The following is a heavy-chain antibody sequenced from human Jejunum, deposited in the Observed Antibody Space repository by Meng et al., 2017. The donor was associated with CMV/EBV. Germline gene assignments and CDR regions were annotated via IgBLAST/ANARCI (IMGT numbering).Heavy chain of an antibody. Sequence: VPLVQSGSELKQPGASVKVSCRPSGYTFTSYAINWVRQAPGQGPDWMGRIDPNTGNPTYDQGFTGRFVFSLDTSVSTAYLQINSLRADDTAVYYCARDSPLDGYSLLDYWGQGTLVTVS. D-gene: IGHD5-24*01. J-gene: IGHJ4*02. CDR3: ARDSPLDGYSLLDY. V-gene: IGHV7-4-1*02. CDR2: IDPNTGNP. CDR1: GYTFTSYA.